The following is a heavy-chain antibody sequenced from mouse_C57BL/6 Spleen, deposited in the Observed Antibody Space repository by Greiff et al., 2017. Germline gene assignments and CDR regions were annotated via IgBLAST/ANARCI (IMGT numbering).Heavy chain of an antibody. CDR2: LDPENGDT. CDR3: TTGYVSFAY. V-gene: IGHV14-4*01. J-gene: IGHJ3*01. Sequence: EVKLVEPGAELVRPGASVKLSCTASGFNINDAYMHWVKQRPEQGLEWIGWLDPENGDTEYASKFQGKATIAADTSSNTAYLQRSSLPSDDTAVYYCTTGYVSFAYWGQGTLVTVSA. CDR1: GFNINDAY. D-gene: IGHD1-2*01.